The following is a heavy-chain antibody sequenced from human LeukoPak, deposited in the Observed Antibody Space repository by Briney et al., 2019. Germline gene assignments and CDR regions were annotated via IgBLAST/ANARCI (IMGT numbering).Heavy chain of an antibody. CDR1: GFTFSNYN. Sequence: PGGSLRLSCAASGFTFSNYNMNWVRQAPGKGLEWLSYISSSSTTIFYADSVKGRFTISRDNAKNSLYLQMNSLRAEDTAVYYCARVDRLGVTTDGIDYWGQGTLVTVSS. CDR2: ISSSSTTI. CDR3: ARVDRLGVTTDGIDY. D-gene: IGHD3-9*01. V-gene: IGHV3-48*01. J-gene: IGHJ4*02.